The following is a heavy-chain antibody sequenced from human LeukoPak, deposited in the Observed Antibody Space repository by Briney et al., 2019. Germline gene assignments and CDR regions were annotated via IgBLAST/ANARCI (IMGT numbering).Heavy chain of an antibody. CDR2: IYPGDSDT. CDR1: GYRFTNYW. Sequence: GESLKIFCKTSGYRFTNYWIAWVRQMPGKDLEWMGIIYPGDSDTRYSPSFQGQVTISADESISTAYLQWSSLKASDTAMYYCARSYSGYDPFDYWGQGTLVTVSS. D-gene: IGHD5-12*01. CDR3: ARSYSGYDPFDY. J-gene: IGHJ4*02. V-gene: IGHV5-51*01.